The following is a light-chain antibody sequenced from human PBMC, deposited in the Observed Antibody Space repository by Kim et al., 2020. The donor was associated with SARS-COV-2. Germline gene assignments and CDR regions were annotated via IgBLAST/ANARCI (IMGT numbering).Light chain of an antibody. V-gene: IGLV2-23*02. CDR3: CSYAGSTTLV. CDR2: GVN. Sequence: QSALTQPASVSGSPGQSITISCTGTSSDVGSYDLVSWYQQHPGKAPKLMIYGVNKRPSGVSNRFSGSKSGNTASLTISGLQAEDEADYYCCSYAGSTTLVFATGTKVTVL. J-gene: IGLJ1*01. CDR1: SSDVGSYDL.